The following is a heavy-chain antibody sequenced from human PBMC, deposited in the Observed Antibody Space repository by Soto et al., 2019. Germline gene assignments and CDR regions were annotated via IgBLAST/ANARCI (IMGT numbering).Heavy chain of an antibody. D-gene: IGHD3-3*01. CDR1: GFTFSSYS. CDR3: ARDAPYYDYWSVSTADYYDY. CDR2: ISSSSSYI. J-gene: IGHJ4*02. Sequence: GGSLRLSCAASGFTFSSYSMNWVRQAPGKGLEWVSSISSSSSYIYYADSVKGRFTISRDKAKNSLYLQMNSLRAEDTAVYYCARDAPYYDYWSVSTADYYDYWSQGTLVTVS. V-gene: IGHV3-21*01.